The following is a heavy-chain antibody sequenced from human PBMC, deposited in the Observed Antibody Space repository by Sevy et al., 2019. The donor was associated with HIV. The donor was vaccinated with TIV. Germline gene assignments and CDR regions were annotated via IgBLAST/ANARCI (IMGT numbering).Heavy chain of an antibody. CDR1: GYTFTGYY. CDR3: ARVDAGIMITFGGVKAINFGMDV. CDR2: INPNSGGT. J-gene: IGHJ6*02. Sequence: ASVKVSCKASGYTFTGYYMHWVRQAPGQGLEWMGRINPNSGGTNYAQTFQGRVTMTRDTSISTAYMELSGLRSDDTAVYYCARVDAGIMITFGGVKAINFGMDVWGQGTTVTVSS. V-gene: IGHV1-2*06. D-gene: IGHD3-16*01.